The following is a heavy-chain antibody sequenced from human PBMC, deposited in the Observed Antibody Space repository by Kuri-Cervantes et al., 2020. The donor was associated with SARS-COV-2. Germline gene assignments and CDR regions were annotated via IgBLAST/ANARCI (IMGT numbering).Heavy chain of an antibody. CDR1: GGSISSYY. J-gene: IGHJ5*02. D-gene: IGHD2-2*01. Sequence: GSLRLSCPVSGGSISSYYWSWIRQPPGKGLEWIGYIYYSGSTNYNPSLKSRVTISVDTSKNQFSLKLSSVTAADTAVYYCARGGVVVVPAAIRPLFDPWGQGTLVTVSS. CDR2: IYYSGST. V-gene: IGHV4-59*01. CDR3: ARGGVVVVPAAIRPLFDP.